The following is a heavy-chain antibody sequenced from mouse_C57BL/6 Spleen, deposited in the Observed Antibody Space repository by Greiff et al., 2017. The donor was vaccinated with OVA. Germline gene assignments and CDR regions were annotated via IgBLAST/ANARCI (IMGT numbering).Heavy chain of an antibody. Sequence: VQLQQSGPELVKPGASVKISCKASGYSFTDYNMNWVKQSNGKSLEWIGVINPNYGTTSYNQKFKGKATVTVDQSSSTAYMQLNSLTSEDSAVYYCAREGNYGYDRGVYFDYWGQGTTLTVSS. CDR1: GYSFTDYN. J-gene: IGHJ2*01. D-gene: IGHD2-2*01. V-gene: IGHV1-39*01. CDR2: INPNYGTT. CDR3: AREGNYGYDRGVYFDY.